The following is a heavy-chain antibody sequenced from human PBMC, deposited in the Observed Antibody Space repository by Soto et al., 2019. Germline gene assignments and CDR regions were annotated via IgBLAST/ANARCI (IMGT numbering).Heavy chain of an antibody. CDR1: GGTFNSYL. CDR2: IIPAFGTA. CDR3: ARGLDQPPVGLYFDT. Sequence: QVQLLQSGAEVKNPGSSVKVSCKTSGGTFNSYLIDWVRQAPGQGLEWMGGIIPAFGTAKYAQKFQGRVTITADKSTTTAYMELRTLTSEDTAVYYCARGLDQPPVGLYFDTWGQGTLVTVSS. J-gene: IGHJ4*02. V-gene: IGHV1-69*06. D-gene: IGHD2-2*01.